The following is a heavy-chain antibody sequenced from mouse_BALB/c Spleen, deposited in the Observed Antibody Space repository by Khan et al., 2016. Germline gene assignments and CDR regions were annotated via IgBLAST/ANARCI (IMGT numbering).Heavy chain of an antibody. CDR3: AREPYAMDY. Sequence: LVESGPELKKPGETVRISCKASGYTFTTAGMQWVQKMPGKGLRWIGWINTLSGVPIYAEDFKGRFAFSLETSASTAFLQIGNLKNEDTATYFCAREPYAMDYWGQGTSVTVSS. CDR1: GYTFTTAG. D-gene: IGHD6-1*01. CDR2: INTLSGVP. V-gene: IGHV9-4*02. J-gene: IGHJ4*01.